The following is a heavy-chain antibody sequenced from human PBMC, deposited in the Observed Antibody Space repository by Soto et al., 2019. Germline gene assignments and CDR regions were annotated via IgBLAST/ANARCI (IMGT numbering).Heavy chain of an antibody. CDR3: ASPARNYDFWSGYSFDI. CDR1: GGSISSGDYY. D-gene: IGHD3-3*01. J-gene: IGHJ3*02. CDR2: IYYSGST. V-gene: IGHV4-31*03. Sequence: SETLSLTCTVSGGSISSGDYYWSWIRQHPGKGLEWIGYIYYSGSTYYNPSLKSRVTISVDTSKNQFSLKLSSVTAADTAVYYCASPARNYDFWSGYSFDIWGQGTMVT.